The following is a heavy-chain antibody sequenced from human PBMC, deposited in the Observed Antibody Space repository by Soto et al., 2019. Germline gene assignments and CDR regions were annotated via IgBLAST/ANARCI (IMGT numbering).Heavy chain of an antibody. CDR1: GFTFSSYG. CDR3: ARIRDSSGYGYYYYGMDV. D-gene: IGHD3-22*01. J-gene: IGHJ6*02. Sequence: GGSLRLSCAASGFTFSSYGMHWVRQAPGKGLEWVAVIWYDGSNKYYADSVKGRSTISRDNSKNTLYLQMNSLRAEDTAVYYCARIRDSSGYGYYYYGMDVWGHGTTVTVSS. V-gene: IGHV3-33*01. CDR2: IWYDGSNK.